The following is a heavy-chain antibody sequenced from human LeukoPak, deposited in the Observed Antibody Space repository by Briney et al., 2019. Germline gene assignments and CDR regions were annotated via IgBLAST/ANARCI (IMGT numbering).Heavy chain of an antibody. V-gene: IGHV1-69*05. CDR3: ASHAPGDIVVVPAAPFDY. CDR1: GGTFSSYA. CDR2: IIPIFGTA. J-gene: IGHJ4*02. Sequence: SVKVSCKASGGTFSSYAIGWVRQAPGLGLEWMGGIIPIFGTANYAQKFQGRVTITTDESTSTAYMELSSLRSEDTAVYYCASHAPGDIVVVPAAPFDYWGQGTLVTVSS. D-gene: IGHD2-2*01.